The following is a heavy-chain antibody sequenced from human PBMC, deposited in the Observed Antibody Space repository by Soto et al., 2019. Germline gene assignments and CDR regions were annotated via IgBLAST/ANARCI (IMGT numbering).Heavy chain of an antibody. J-gene: IGHJ4*02. D-gene: IGHD3-10*01. Sequence: SETLSLTCAVYGGSFSDYYWTWIRQPPGKGLEWIGEIHHSGSTNYNPSLKSRVTISLDTSKNQFSLKLSSVTAADAVVYYCASYGRGTYYYGYYFHHWGQGTPVT. CDR1: GGSFSDYY. CDR3: ASYGRGTYYYGYYFHH. V-gene: IGHV4-34*01. CDR2: IHHSGST.